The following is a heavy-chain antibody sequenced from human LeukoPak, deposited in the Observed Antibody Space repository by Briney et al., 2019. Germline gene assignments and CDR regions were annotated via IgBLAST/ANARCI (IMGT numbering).Heavy chain of an antibody. CDR1: GGSFSGYY. D-gene: IGHD5-12*01. J-gene: IGHJ4*02. V-gene: IGHV4-34*01. CDR3: AREGNSGYDYFDY. CDR2: INHSGST. Sequence: SETLSLTCAVYGGSFSGYYWSWIRQPPGKGLEWIEEINHSGSTNYNPSLKSRVTISVDTSKNQFSLKLSSVTAADTAVYYCAREGNSGYDYFDYWGQGTLVTVSS.